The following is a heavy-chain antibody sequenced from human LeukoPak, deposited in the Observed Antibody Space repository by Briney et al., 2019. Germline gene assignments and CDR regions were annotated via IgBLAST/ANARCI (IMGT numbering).Heavy chain of an antibody. V-gene: IGHV4-34*01. CDR3: ARGEDYYDQWYFDY. J-gene: IGHJ4*02. Sequence: SETLSLTCAVYGGSFSGYYWTWIRQPPGKGLEWTGEINHSGITNYNPSLKSRVTISVDTSKNQFSLKLSSVTAADTAVYYCARGEDYYDQWYFDYWGQGTLVTVSS. D-gene: IGHD3-22*01. CDR1: GGSFSGYY. CDR2: INHSGIT.